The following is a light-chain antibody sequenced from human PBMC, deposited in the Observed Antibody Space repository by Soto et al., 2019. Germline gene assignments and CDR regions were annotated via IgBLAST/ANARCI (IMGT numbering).Light chain of an antibody. CDR3: QSYDSSLSGVV. Sequence: QSVLTQPPSVSGAPGQRVTISCTGSSSNIGAGYDVHWYQQLPGTAPKLLIYGNSNRPSVVPDRFSGSKSGTSASLAITGLQAEDEADDYCQSYDSSLSGVVFGGGTKVTVL. CDR2: GNS. CDR1: SSNIGAGYD. V-gene: IGLV1-40*01. J-gene: IGLJ2*01.